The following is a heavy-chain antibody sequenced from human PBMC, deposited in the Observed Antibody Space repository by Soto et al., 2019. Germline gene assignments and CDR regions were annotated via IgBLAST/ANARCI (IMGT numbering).Heavy chain of an antibody. CDR2: IYYSGST. CDR1: GGSISSYY. Sequence: PSETLSLTSTVSGGSISSYYWSWIRQPPGKGLEWIGYIYYSGSTNYNPSLKSRVTISVDTSKNQFSLKLSSVTAADTAVYYCARSIDFWSGYTEYYFDYWGQGPLVTVSS. D-gene: IGHD3-3*01. J-gene: IGHJ4*02. V-gene: IGHV4-59*01. CDR3: ARSIDFWSGYTEYYFDY.